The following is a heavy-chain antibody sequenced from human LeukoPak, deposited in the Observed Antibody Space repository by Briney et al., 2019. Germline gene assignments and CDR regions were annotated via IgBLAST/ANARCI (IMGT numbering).Heavy chain of an antibody. V-gene: IGHV3-48*03. CDR2: ISTGTYK. D-gene: IGHD6-19*01. CDR1: GFRFSNFE. CDR3: AKGRTEGGTLALDY. J-gene: IGHJ4*02. Sequence: QPGGSLRLSCVTSGFRFSNFEMNWVRQPPGKGLEWVSHISTGTYKAYADSVKGRFTISRDNAKNSLYLQMNSLRAEDTAVYYCAKGRTEGGTLALDYWGQGTLVTVSS.